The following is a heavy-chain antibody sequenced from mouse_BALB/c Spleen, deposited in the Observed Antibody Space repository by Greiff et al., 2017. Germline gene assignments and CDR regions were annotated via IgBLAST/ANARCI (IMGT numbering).Heavy chain of an antibody. V-gene: IGHV1-12*01. CDR1: GYTFTSYN. Sequence: QVQLQQPGAELVKPGASVKMSCKASGYTFTSYNMHWVKQTPGQGLEWIGAIYPGNGDTSYNQKFKGKATLTADKSSSTAYMQLRSLTSEDSAVYYCARGSGYAMDYWGQGTSVTVSS. CDR3: ARGSGYAMDY. CDR2: IYPGNGDT. J-gene: IGHJ4*01. D-gene: IGHD3-1*01.